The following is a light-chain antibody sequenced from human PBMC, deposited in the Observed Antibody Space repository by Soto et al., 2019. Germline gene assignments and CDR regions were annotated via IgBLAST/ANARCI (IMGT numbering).Light chain of an antibody. J-gene: IGLJ1*01. CDR2: EVS. V-gene: IGLV2-8*01. CDR1: SGDVGRYNY. CDR3: SSYAGSNNLV. Sequence: QSVLTQPPSASGSPGQSVTISCTGTSGDVGRYNYVSWYQQHPDKAPKLMIFEVSKRPSGVPDRFSGSKSGNTASLTVSGLQAEDEADYYCSSYAGSNNLVFGTGTKLTVL.